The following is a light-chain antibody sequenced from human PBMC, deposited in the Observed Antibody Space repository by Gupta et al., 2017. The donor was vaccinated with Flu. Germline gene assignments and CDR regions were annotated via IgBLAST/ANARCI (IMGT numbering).Light chain of an antibody. V-gene: IGKV1D-16*01. CDR3: RQYREYPIT. CDR2: GAP. CDR1: QSVGNS. J-gene: IGKJ5*01. Sequence: DFQMTQSPSSLSASVGDRVIITCRASQSVGNSLGWYQQKPEKAPKSLIYGAPSLQDGVPPRFSGSGFGTEFTLTISSLQPEDFGTYYCRQYREYPITFGQGTRLEIK.